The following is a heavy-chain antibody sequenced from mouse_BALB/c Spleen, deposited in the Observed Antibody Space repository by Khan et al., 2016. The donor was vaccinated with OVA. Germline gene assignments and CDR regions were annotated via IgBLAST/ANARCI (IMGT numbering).Heavy chain of an antibody. V-gene: IGHV3-2*02. Sequence: EVQLQESGPGLVKPSQSLSLTCTVTGYSITSDYAWNWIRQFPGNKLEWMGYISSTGSTSYNPSLKSRISITRDTSKNQFFLQLKSVTTADTATYDGARALYYSYGYAGECWGQGTSGTVSS. CDR3: ARALYYSYGYAGEC. D-gene: IGHD2-12*01. CDR1: GYSITSDYA. J-gene: IGHJ4*01. CDR2: ISSTGST.